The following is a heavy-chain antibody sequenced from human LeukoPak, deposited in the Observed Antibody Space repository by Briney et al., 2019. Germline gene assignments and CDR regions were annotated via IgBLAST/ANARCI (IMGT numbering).Heavy chain of an antibody. V-gene: IGHV1-2*02. CDR3: ARDGRITMIVPFDY. CDR1: GYTFTRYY. Sequence: ASVNVSCKASGYTFTRYYMHWVRQAPGQGLEWMGWINPNSGGTNYAQKFQGRVTMTRDTSISTAYMELSRLRSDDTAVYYCARDGRITMIVPFDYWGQGTLVTVSS. J-gene: IGHJ4*02. CDR2: INPNSGGT. D-gene: IGHD3-22*01.